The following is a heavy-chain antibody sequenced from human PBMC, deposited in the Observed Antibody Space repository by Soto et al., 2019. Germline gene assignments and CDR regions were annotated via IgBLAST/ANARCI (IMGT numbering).Heavy chain of an antibody. CDR2: IYSGGST. D-gene: IGHD3-9*01. V-gene: IGHV3-53*04. CDR1: GFTVSSNY. CDR3: ARGEPYYDILTGPNYYYYMDV. J-gene: IGHJ6*03. Sequence: LRLSCAASGFTVSSNYMSWVRQAPGKGLEWVSVIYSGGSTYYADSVKGRFTISRHNSKNTLYLQMNSLRAEDTAVYYCARGEPYYDILTGPNYYYYMDVWGKGTTVTVSS.